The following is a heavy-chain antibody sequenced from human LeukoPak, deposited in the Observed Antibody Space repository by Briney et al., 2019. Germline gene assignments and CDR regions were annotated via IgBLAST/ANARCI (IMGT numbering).Heavy chain of an antibody. Sequence: SETLSLTCAVSGYSISSGYYWGWIRQPPGKGLEWIGNIYHSGSTYKNPSLKSRVTISLDTSKSQFSLNLSSVTAADTAMYYCARLSGAPVRHPIYHFDYWGQGTLVTVSS. CDR2: IYHSGST. V-gene: IGHV4-38-2*01. CDR1: GYSISSGYY. D-gene: IGHD2-2*02. J-gene: IGHJ4*02. CDR3: ARLSGAPVRHPIYHFDY.